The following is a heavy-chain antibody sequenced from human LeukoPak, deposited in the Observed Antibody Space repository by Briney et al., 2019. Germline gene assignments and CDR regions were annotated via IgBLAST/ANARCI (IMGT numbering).Heavy chain of an antibody. J-gene: IGHJ4*02. V-gene: IGHV4-34*01. CDR3: AREGGGSYYGD. D-gene: IGHD1-26*01. CDR2: ISHRGST. CDR1: GGSLTGYY. Sequence: PSETLSLTCAVYGGSLTGYYWSWIRQPPGKGLEWIGEISHRGSTNYNPSLKSRVTISVYTSKNQFSLKLTSVTAADTAVYYCAREGGGSYYGDWGQGTLVTVSS.